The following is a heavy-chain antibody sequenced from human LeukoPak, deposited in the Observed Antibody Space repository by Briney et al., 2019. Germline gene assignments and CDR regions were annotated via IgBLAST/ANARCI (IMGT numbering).Heavy chain of an antibody. J-gene: IGHJ4*02. Sequence: PSETLSLTCTVSGGSISSSSYYWGWIRQPPGKGLEWIGSIYYSGSTYYNPSLKSRVTISVDTSKNQFSLKLSSVTAADTAVYYCARGYNSICSGGSCYSFPEYYFDYWGQGTLVTVSS. CDR3: ARGYNSICSGGSCYSFPEYYFDY. CDR2: IYYSGST. V-gene: IGHV4-39*07. CDR1: GGSISSSSYY. D-gene: IGHD2-15*01.